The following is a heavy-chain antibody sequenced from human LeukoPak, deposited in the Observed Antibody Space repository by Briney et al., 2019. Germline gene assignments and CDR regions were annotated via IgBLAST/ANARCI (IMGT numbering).Heavy chain of an antibody. J-gene: IGHJ4*02. CDR3: ARRRYSGSSQHFDY. Sequence: PGGSLRLSCAASGFTFSSYWMSWVRQAPGKGLEWVAKIKKDGSEKYYVDSVKGRFTISRDNAKNSLYLQMNSLRAEDTAVYYCARRRYSGSSQHFDYWGQGTLVTVSS. V-gene: IGHV3-7*01. CDR2: IKKDGSEK. CDR1: GFTFSSYW. D-gene: IGHD1-26*01.